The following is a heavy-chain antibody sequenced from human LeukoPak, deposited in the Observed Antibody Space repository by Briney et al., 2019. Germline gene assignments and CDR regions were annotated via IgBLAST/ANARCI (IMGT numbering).Heavy chain of an antibody. CDR3: ARDEGAFGGIIVPRD. V-gene: IGHV3-30*03. Sequence: PGGSLRLSCAASGFTFSNYGMHWVRQAPGKGLEWVEVTLYDGSNNYYADSVKGRFTISRDDSNNTLYLQMHSLRAEDTALYFCARDEGAFGGIIVPRDWGQGTLVTVSS. J-gene: IGHJ4*02. CDR2: TLYDGSNN. CDR1: GFTFSNYG. D-gene: IGHD3-16*02.